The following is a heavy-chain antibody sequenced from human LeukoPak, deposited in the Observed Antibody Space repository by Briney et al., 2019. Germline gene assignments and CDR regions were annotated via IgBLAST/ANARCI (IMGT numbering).Heavy chain of an antibody. CDR1: GFTFSSYA. CDR3: ARDTAAAGHYFDY. D-gene: IGHD6-13*01. Sequence: GGSLRLSCAASGFTFSSYAMHWVRQAPGKGLEWVAVISYDGSNKYYADSVKGRFTISRDNSKNTLYLQMNSLRAEDTAVYYCARDTAAAGHYFDYWGQGTLVTVSS. V-gene: IGHV3-30*04. J-gene: IGHJ4*02. CDR2: ISYDGSNK.